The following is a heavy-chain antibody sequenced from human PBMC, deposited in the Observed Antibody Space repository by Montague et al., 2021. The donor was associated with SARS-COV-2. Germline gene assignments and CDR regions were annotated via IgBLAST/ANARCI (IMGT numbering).Heavy chain of an antibody. CDR1: DDSSSSSIYY. CDR3: ARDHYHSSWFKY. Sequence: SETLSLTCTVSDDSSSSSIYYWGWIRQPPWKGLEWIGTISYSGSTYHNPSLHSRVAISVDTSKKRFSLRLTSVTAADTAVYFCARDHYHSSWFKYWGPGTLVTVSS. J-gene: IGHJ4*02. V-gene: IGHV4-39*07. CDR2: ISYSGST. D-gene: IGHD6-13*01.